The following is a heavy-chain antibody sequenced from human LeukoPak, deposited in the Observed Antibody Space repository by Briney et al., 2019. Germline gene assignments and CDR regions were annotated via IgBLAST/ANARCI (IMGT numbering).Heavy chain of an antibody. CDR3: ARESGDGSTIYTIDY. Sequence: ASVKVSCKASGYTFTGYYMHWVRQAPGQGLEWMGWINPNSGGTNYAQKFQGRVTMTRDTSISTAYMELSRLRSDDTAVYYCARESGDGSTIYTIDYWGQGTLVTVSS. CDR2: INPNSGGT. D-gene: IGHD2/OR15-2a*01. CDR1: GYTFTGYY. J-gene: IGHJ4*02. V-gene: IGHV1-2*02.